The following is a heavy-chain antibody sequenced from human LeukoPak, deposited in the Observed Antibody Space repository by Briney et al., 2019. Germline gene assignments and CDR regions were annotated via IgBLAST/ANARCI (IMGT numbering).Heavy chain of an antibody. V-gene: IGHV4-34*01. J-gene: IGHJ6*03. CDR3: ARRRRVPAANYYMDV. CDR1: GGSFSGYY. Sequence: SETLSLTCAVYGGSFSGYYWSWIRQPPGKGLEWTGEINHSGSTNYNPSLKSRVTISVDTSKNQFSLKLSSVTAADTAVYYCARRRRVPAANYYMDVWGKGTTVTVSS. D-gene: IGHD2-2*01. CDR2: INHSGST.